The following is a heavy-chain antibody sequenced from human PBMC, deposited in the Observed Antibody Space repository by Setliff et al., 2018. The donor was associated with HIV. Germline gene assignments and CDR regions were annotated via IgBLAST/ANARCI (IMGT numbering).Heavy chain of an antibody. CDR1: GYTFTGYY. D-gene: IGHD2-2*01. CDR2: TDPNSGDT. Sequence: SVQVSCKASGYTFTGYYLHWVRQAPGQGLEWMGWTDPNSGDTNLAQKFQGRVTLTRDTSVTTVYMELTSLRSDDTAVYYCARKDGVGYCDSNSCYGIGPIDFWGQGSPVTVSS. V-gene: IGHV1-2*02. J-gene: IGHJ4*02. CDR3: ARKDGVGYCDSNSCYGIGPIDF.